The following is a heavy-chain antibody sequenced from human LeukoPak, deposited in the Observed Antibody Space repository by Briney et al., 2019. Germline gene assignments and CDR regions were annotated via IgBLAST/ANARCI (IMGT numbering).Heavy chain of an antibody. CDR1: GFTFDDYA. D-gene: IGHD3-10*01. V-gene: IGHV3-9*01. J-gene: IGHJ5*02. CDR2: ISWNSGSI. CDR3: AKGTYGSGYYNWFDP. Sequence: PGRSLRLSCAASGFTFDDYAMHWVRQAPGKGLEWVSGISWNSGSIGYADSVKGRFTISRDNAKNSLYLQMNSLRAEDTALYYCAKGTYGSGYYNWFDPWGQGTLVTVSS.